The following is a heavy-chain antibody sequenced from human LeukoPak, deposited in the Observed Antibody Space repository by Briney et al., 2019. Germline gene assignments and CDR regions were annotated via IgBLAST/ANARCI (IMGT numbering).Heavy chain of an antibody. CDR2: TYYRSKWYN. Sequence: SQTLSLTCAISGDSVSSNSAAWNWIRQSPSRGLEWLGRTYYRSKWYNDYAVSVKSRITINPDTSKNQFSLQLNSVTLEDTAVYYCAREMELRSSWWPLFDYWGQGTLVTVSS. V-gene: IGHV6-1*01. J-gene: IGHJ4*02. CDR1: GDSVSSNSAA. D-gene: IGHD6-13*01. CDR3: AREMELRSSWWPLFDY.